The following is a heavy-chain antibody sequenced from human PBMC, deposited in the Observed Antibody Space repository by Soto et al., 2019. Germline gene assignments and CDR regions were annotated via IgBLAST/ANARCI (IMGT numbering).Heavy chain of an antibody. CDR1: GYSFTSYW. Sequence: GESLKISCKGSGYSFTSYWISWVRQMPGKGLEWMGRIDPSDSYTNYSPSFQGHVTISADKSISTAYLQWSSLKASDTAVYYCPRHEIAARRSYYYGMDVWGQGTTVTVSS. J-gene: IGHJ6*02. V-gene: IGHV5-10-1*01. CDR2: IDPSDSYT. D-gene: IGHD6-6*01. CDR3: PRHEIAARRSYYYGMDV.